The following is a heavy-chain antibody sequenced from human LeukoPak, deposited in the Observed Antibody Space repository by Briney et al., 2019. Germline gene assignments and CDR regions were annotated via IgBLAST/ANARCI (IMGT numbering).Heavy chain of an antibody. J-gene: IGHJ4*02. D-gene: IGHD3-16*02. Sequence: SETLSLTCAVYGGSFSGYYWSWIRQPPGKGLEWIGEINHSGSTNYNPSLKSRVTISVDTSKNQFSLKLSSVTAADTAVYYCARGPPSYDYVWGSYRRFDYWGQGTLVTVSS. V-gene: IGHV4-34*01. CDR1: GGSFSGYY. CDR2: INHSGST. CDR3: ARGPPSYDYVWGSYRRFDY.